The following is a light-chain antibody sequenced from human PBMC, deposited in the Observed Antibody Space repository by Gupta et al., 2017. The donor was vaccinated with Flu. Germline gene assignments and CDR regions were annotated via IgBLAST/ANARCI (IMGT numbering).Light chain of an antibody. CDR1: KSISSY. Sequence: DIQMTQSPSSLSASVGDRVTITCRASKSISSYLNWYQQKPGKAPKLLIYAAASWQSGVPSRFSGSGYGTDFTLTISSRQPEDFATYYCQQIDSNPPITFGGGTKVEIK. V-gene: IGKV1-39*01. CDR3: QQIDSNPPIT. CDR2: AAA. J-gene: IGKJ4*01.